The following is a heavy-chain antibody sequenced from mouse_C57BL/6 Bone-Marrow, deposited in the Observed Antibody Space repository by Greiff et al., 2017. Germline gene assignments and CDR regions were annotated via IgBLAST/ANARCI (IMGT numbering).Heavy chain of an antibody. CDR2: INPSSGYT. D-gene: IGHD2-12*01. Sequence: VQLQQSGAELARPGASVKMSCKASGYTFTSYTMHWVKQRPGQGLEWIGYINPSSGYTTYNQKFKDKATLTADKSSRTAYMQLSSLTSEDSAVYYCARYYYNAMDYWGQGTSVTVSS. CDR1: GYTFTSYT. V-gene: IGHV1-4*01. CDR3: ARYYYNAMDY. J-gene: IGHJ4*01.